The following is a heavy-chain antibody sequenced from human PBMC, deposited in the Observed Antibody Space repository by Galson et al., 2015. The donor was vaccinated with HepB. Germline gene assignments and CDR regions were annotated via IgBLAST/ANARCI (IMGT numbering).Heavy chain of an antibody. CDR2: ISYDGSSR. Sequence: SLRLSCAASGFTFSTYGIHWVRQAPGKGLEWVAFISYDGSSRYYADSVKGRFTISRDNAKHSLYLQMNSLRAEDPAVYYCARDVISGGSPLFDWGQGTLVTVSS. CDR3: ARDVISGGSPLFD. V-gene: IGHV3-30*03. CDR1: GFTFSTYG. J-gene: IGHJ4*02. D-gene: IGHD2-15*01.